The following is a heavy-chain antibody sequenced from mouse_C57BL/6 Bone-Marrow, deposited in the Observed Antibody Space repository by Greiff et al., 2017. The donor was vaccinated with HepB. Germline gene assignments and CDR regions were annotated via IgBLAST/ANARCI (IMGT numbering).Heavy chain of an antibody. CDR2: INPYNGGT. CDR1: GYTFTDYY. V-gene: IGHV1-19*01. CDR3: ASGTTVVAHYAMDY. Sequence: EVQRVESGPVLVKPGASVKMSCKASGYTFTDYYMNWVKQSHGKSLEWIGVINPYNGGTSYNQKFKGKATLTVDKSSSTAYMELNSLTSEDSAVYYCASGTTVVAHYAMDYWGQGTSVTVSS. D-gene: IGHD1-1*01. J-gene: IGHJ4*01.